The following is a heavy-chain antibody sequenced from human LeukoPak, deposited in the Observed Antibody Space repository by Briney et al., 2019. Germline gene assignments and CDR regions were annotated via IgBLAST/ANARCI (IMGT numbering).Heavy chain of an antibody. D-gene: IGHD2-2*01. CDR2: IRNKAKSYST. CDR3: AKVVQGYQLLSGALS. CDR1: GFTFSDHY. Sequence: GGSLRLSCAASGFTFSDHYMDWVRQAPGKGLEWLGRIRNKAKSYSTEYAASVKGRFTISRDDSKNTLYLQMNSLRAEDTAVYYCAKVVQGYQLLSGALSWGQGTLVTVSS. J-gene: IGHJ5*02. V-gene: IGHV3-72*01.